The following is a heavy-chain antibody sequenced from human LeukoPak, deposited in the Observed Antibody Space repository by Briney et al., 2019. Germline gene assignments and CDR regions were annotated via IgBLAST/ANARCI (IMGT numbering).Heavy chain of an antibody. CDR2: IYYSGST. D-gene: IGHD3-22*01. CDR1: GGSISSYY. J-gene: IGHJ4*02. Sequence: SETLSLTCTVSGGSISSYYWSWIRQPPGKGLEWIGYIYYSGSTNYNPSLKSRVTISVDTSKNQFSLKLSCVTAADTAVYYCARATLWDSSGYYYPNFDYWGQGTLVTVSS. CDR3: ARATLWDSSGYYYPNFDY. V-gene: IGHV4-59*01.